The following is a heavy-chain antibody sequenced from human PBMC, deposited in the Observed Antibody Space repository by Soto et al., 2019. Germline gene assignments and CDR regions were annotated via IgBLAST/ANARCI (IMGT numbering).Heavy chain of an antibody. CDR1: GFTFSSYG. D-gene: IGHD3-9*01. CDR2: IWYDGSNK. J-gene: IGHJ5*02. Sequence: GGSLRLSCAASGFTFSSYGMHWVRQAPGKGLERVAVIWYDGSNKYYADSVKGRFTISRDNSKNTLYLQMNSLRAEDTAVYYCARDSERRYFDWLPHRNWFDPWGQGTLVTVSS. CDR3: ARDSERRYFDWLPHRNWFDP. V-gene: IGHV3-33*01.